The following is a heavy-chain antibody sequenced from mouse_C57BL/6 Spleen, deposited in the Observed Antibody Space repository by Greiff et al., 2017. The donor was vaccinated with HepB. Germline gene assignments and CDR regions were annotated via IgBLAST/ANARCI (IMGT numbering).Heavy chain of an antibody. D-gene: IGHD2-1*01. CDR1: GYTFTSYW. CDR2: INPSNGGT. Sequence: QVQLQQPGTELVKPGASVKLSCKASGYTFTSYWMHWVKQRPGQGLEWIGNINPSNGGTNYNEKFKSKATLTVDKSSSTAYMQLSSLTSEDSAVYYCARRGGDYYGNYDAMDYWGQGTSVTVSS. CDR3: ARRGGDYYGNYDAMDY. J-gene: IGHJ4*01. V-gene: IGHV1-53*01.